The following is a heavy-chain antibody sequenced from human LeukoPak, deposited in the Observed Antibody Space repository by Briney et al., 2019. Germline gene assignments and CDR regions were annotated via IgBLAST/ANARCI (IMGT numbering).Heavy chain of an antibody. V-gene: IGHV1-46*01. CDR1: GYTFSSYG. CDR2: INPSGGST. J-gene: IGHJ4*02. Sequence: ASVKVSCKASGYTFSSYGISWVRQAPGQGLEWIGIINPSGGSTSYAQRFQGRVTMTRDTSTSTVYMEVSSLRSEDTAVYYCARDERNDFWSGEWEYWGQGALVTVSS. CDR3: ARDERNDFWSGEWEY. D-gene: IGHD3-3*01.